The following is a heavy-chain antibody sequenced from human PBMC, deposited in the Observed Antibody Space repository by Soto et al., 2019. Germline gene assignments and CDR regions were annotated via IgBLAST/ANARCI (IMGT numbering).Heavy chain of an antibody. J-gene: IGHJ4*02. D-gene: IGHD1-7*01. CDR3: ARAVDGTIYPHYFDY. CDR2: IYPGDADT. V-gene: IGHV5-51*01. Sequence: GESLKISCKGSGYTFNSYWIAWVRQMPGEGLEWMGIIYPGDADTRYSPSFRGQVTISADKSINTAYLQWSSLKASDTAMYCCARAVDGTIYPHYFDYWGQGTLVTVSS. CDR1: GYTFNSYW.